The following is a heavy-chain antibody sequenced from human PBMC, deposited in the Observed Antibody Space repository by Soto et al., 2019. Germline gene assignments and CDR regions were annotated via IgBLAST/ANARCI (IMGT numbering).Heavy chain of an antibody. CDR3: ARDGYNWNYGWFDP. J-gene: IGHJ5*02. Sequence: TLSLTCTVSGGSISSGGYYWSWIRQHPGKGLEWIGYIYYSGSTYYNPSLKSRVTISVDTSKNQFPLKLSSVTAADTAVYYCARDGYNWNYGWFDPWGQGTLVTVSS. CDR2: IYYSGST. V-gene: IGHV4-31*03. D-gene: IGHD1-7*01. CDR1: GGSISSGGYY.